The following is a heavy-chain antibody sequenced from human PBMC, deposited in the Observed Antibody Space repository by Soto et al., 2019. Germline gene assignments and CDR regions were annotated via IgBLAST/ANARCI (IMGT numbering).Heavy chain of an antibody. CDR2: IRSKAYGGTT. Sequence: GGSLRLSCTASGFTFGDYAMSWFRQAPGKGLEWVGFIRSKAYGGTTEYAASVKGRFTISRDDSKSIAYLQMNSLKTEDTAVYYCTRVGSGFYYYYMDVWGKGTTVTVSS. D-gene: IGHD5-12*01. V-gene: IGHV3-49*03. CDR1: GFTFGDYA. CDR3: TRVGSGFYYYYMDV. J-gene: IGHJ6*03.